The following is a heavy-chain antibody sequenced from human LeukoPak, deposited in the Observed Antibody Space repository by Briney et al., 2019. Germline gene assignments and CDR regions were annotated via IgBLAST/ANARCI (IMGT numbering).Heavy chain of an antibody. CDR3: ARHFYGGNPWFDP. CDR2: IYTSGST. J-gene: IGHJ5*02. D-gene: IGHD4-23*01. Sequence: SETLSLTCTVSGGSISSYYWSWIRQPPGKGLEWSGYIYTSGSTNYNPSLKSRVTISVDTSKNPFSLKLRSVTAADTAVYSCARHFYGGNPWFDPWGQGTLVTVSS. CDR1: GGSISSYY. V-gene: IGHV4-4*09.